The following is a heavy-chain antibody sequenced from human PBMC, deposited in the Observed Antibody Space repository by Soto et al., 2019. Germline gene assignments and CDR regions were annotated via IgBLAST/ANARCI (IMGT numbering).Heavy chain of an antibody. D-gene: IGHD4-17*01. Sequence: QVQLQESGPGLVKPSETLSLTCTVSGGSVSSGSYYWSWIRQPPGKGLEWIGYIYYSGSTNYNPSLKRRVTISVDTSKNQFSLKLSSVTAADTAVYYCARDIPGYGPYGMDVWGQGTTVTVSS. J-gene: IGHJ6*02. CDR1: GGSVSSGSYY. CDR2: IYYSGST. CDR3: ARDIPGYGPYGMDV. V-gene: IGHV4-61*01.